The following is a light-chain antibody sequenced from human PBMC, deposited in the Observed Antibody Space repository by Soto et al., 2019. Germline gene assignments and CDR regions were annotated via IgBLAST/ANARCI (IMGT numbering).Light chain of an antibody. J-gene: IGKJ1*01. CDR1: QGVSNY. Sequence: EIVLTQSPATLSLSPGERATLSCRASQGVSNYLAWYQQKPGQAPRLLIYDASNRATGIPARFSGSGSGKDFTLTISSLEPEDFAVYYWQQRRNWPWTFGQGTKVEMK. V-gene: IGKV3-11*01. CDR2: DAS. CDR3: QQRRNWPWT.